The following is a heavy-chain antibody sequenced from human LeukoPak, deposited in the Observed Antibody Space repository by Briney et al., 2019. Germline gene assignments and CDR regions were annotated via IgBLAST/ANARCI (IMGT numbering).Heavy chain of an antibody. CDR2: IYTSGST. Sequence: SETLSLTCIVSGGSISSYYWSWIRQPAGKGLEWIGRIYTSGSTNYNPSLKSRVTMSVDTSKNQFSLKLSSVTAADTAVYYCARGGADYDPWDYYGMDVWGQGTTVTVSS. CDR3: ARGGADYDPWDYYGMDV. D-gene: IGHD3-16*01. V-gene: IGHV4-4*07. CDR1: GGSISSYY. J-gene: IGHJ6*02.